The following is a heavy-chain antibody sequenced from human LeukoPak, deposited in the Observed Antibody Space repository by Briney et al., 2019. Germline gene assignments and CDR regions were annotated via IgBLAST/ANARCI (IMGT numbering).Heavy chain of an antibody. Sequence: ASVKVSCKASGGTFSSYAISWVRQAPGQGLEWMGGIIPIFGTENYAQKFQGRVTITTDESTSTAYMELSSLRSEDTAVYYCARATAMVSGIFDYWGQGTLVTVSS. CDR1: GGTFSSYA. J-gene: IGHJ4*02. CDR3: ARATAMVSGIFDY. V-gene: IGHV1-69*05. D-gene: IGHD5-18*01. CDR2: IIPIFGTE.